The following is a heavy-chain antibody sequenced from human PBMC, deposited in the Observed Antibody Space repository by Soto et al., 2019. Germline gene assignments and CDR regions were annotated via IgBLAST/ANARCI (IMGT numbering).Heavy chain of an antibody. J-gene: IGHJ4*02. D-gene: IGHD2-15*01. V-gene: IGHV3-48*02. CDR3: ARETPSFDS. CDR1: GFTFSDYP. Sequence: PGGSLRLSCAASGFTFSDYPMNWVRQAPGKGLEWVSSIRTISSAIYFADSVRGRFTIPRDNARNSLYLQMTSLRDEDTAVYYCARETPSFDSWGQGTLVTVS. CDR2: IRTISSAI.